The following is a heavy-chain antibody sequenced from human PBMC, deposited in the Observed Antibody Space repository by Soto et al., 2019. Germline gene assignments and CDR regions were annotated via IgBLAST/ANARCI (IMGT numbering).Heavy chain of an antibody. V-gene: IGHV3-48*01. CDR2: INSGSTSV. CDR1: GFDFNSYS. J-gene: IGHJ4*02. CDR3: TSSASPDAY. Sequence: EVQLVESGGGLVQPGGSLRLSCVASGFDFNSYSMNWVRQAPGKGLEWISYINSGSTSVFYADSVKGRFTISRDNAKNSLYLQVNSLRAEDTAVSYCTSSASPDAYWGQGTLVTVSS. D-gene: IGHD1-26*01.